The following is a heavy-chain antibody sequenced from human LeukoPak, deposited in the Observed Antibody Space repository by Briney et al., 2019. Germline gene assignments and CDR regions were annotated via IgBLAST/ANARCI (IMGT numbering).Heavy chain of an antibody. Sequence: ASVKVSCKASGYAFTNYGITWVRQAPGQGLEWMGWISAYNGNTNYAQKLQGRVTMTTDTSTSTAYMELRSLRSDDTAVYYCARDGYGDSYFDYWGQGTLVTVSS. J-gene: IGHJ4*02. V-gene: IGHV1-18*01. D-gene: IGHD4-17*01. CDR2: ISAYNGNT. CDR1: GYAFTNYG. CDR3: ARDGYGDSYFDY.